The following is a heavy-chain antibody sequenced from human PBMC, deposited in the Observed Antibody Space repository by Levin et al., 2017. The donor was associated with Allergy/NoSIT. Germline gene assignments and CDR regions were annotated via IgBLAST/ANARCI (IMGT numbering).Heavy chain of an antibody. CDR1: GFTFSSYW. CDR2: IKQDGSEK. D-gene: IGHD2-2*01. V-gene: IGHV3-7*01. J-gene: IGHJ4*02. CDR3: ATSPTFDY. Sequence: GGSLRLSCAASGFTFSSYWMSWVRQAPGKGLEWVANIKQDGSEKNYVDSVKGRFTISRDNAENSVYLQMNSLRAEDTAVYYCATSPTFDYLGQGTQVTVSS.